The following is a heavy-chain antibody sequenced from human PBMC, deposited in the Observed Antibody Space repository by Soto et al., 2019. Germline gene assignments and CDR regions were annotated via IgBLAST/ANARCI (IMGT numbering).Heavy chain of an antibody. D-gene: IGHD5-18*01. V-gene: IGHV5-10-1*01. CDR2: IDPSDSYT. CDR3: ATTGIQLWRASGSMALDV. CDR1: GYSFTSYW. Sequence: GESLKISCKGSGYSFTSYWISWVRQMPRKGLEWMGRIDPSDSYTNYSPSFQGHVTISADKSISTAYLQWSSLKASDTAMYYCATTGIQLWRASGSMALDVWGQGTTVTVS. J-gene: IGHJ6*02.